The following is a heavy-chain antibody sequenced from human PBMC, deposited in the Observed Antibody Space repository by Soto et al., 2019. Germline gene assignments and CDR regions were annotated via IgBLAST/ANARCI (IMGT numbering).Heavy chain of an antibody. CDR2: INPNGGST. CDR3: ARSLLQGDF. J-gene: IGHJ4*02. CDR1: GYIFIHYY. Sequence: QVQLVQSGAEVKKPGASVKVSCKASGYIFIHYYIPWVRQAPGQGLEWMAIINPNGGSTNYAQKCQGRVTVTSDTSTSTVSMELNSLGSDDTAVYFCARSLLQGDFWGQGTRVTVSS. V-gene: IGHV1-46*01. D-gene: IGHD2-21*01.